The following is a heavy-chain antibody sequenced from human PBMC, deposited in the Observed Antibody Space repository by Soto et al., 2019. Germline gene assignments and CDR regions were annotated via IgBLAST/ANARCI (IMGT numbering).Heavy chain of an antibody. CDR2: ISYDGSSK. CDR1: GFTFSNNA. D-gene: IGHD1-1*01. V-gene: IGHV3-30-3*01. CDR3: ARGTTTSAFSAMDV. J-gene: IGHJ6*02. Sequence: QVQLVESGGGVVQPGRSLRLSCAASGFTFSNNAMDWVRQAPGKGLEWVAVISYDGSSKYIAESVKGRFTISRDNSKNTLFLQMNSLRAEDTAVYYCARGTTTSAFSAMDVWGQGTTVTVSS.